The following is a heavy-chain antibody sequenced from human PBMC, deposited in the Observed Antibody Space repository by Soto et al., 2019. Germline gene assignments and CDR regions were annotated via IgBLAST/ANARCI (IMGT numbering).Heavy chain of an antibody. V-gene: IGHV1-18*01. Sequence: QVQLVQSGVEVKKPGASVKVSCNTSGYTFTSYGVSWVRQAPGQGLEWMGWISTYDGNTNYAQKLHGRLTMTTDTSTSKAYMELRSLRSDDTAVYYCASGYDDDYWGQGTLVTGSS. CDR2: ISTYDGNT. D-gene: IGHD5-12*01. CDR3: ASGYDDDY. J-gene: IGHJ4*02. CDR1: GYTFTSYG.